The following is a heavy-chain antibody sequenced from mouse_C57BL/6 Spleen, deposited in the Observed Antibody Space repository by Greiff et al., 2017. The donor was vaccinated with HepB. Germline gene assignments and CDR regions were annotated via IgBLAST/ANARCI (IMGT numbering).Heavy chain of an antibody. CDR1: GYAFSSYW. Sequence: QVQLQQSGAELVKPGASVKISCKASGYAFSSYWMNWVKQRPGKGLEWIGQIYPGDGDTNYNGKFKGKATLTADKSSSTAYMQLSSLTSEDSAVYFCARSPVYIYFDYWGQGTTLTVSS. V-gene: IGHV1-80*01. J-gene: IGHJ2*01. CDR2: IYPGDGDT. CDR3: ARSPVYIYFDY.